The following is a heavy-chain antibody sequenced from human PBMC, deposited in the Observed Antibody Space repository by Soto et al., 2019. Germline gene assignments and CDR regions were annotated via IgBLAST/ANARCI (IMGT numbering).Heavy chain of an antibody. Sequence: EVVLVESGGDLVQPGGSLRLSCAASGFTLSSYSMNWVRQAPGKGLEWVAYISSHSTTMYYADSVKGRFTISRDNARNSLFLQMNSLRDEDTDIYYCARDPREWEQRLFDFWGQGTLVTVSS. CDR1: GFTLSSYS. J-gene: IGHJ4*02. CDR2: ISSHSTTM. D-gene: IGHD1-26*01. V-gene: IGHV3-48*02. CDR3: ARDPREWEQRLFDF.